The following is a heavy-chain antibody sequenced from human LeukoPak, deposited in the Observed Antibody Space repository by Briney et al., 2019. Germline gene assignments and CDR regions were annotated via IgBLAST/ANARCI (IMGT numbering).Heavy chain of an antibody. CDR1: VHSIISGGYS. CDR2: IYYSGST. D-gene: IGHD3-22*01. V-gene: IGHV4-31*03. J-gene: IGHJ4*02. Sequence: PSETLSLTCSVSVHSIISGGYSSSWFPQHPGKGLEWLGYIYYSGSTYYYPSLKSRVTISVATSKNQFSRKLSSMTAADTAVYYCARGTFYDSSGYCDYWGQGTLVTVSS. CDR3: ARGTFYDSSGYCDY.